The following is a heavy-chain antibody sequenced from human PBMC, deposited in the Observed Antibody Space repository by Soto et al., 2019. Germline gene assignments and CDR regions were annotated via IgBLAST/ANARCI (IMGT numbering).Heavy chain of an antibody. D-gene: IGHD6-6*01. J-gene: IGHJ6*02. CDR1: GGSISSGGYY. CDR3: ARGSSIAGLYYGMDV. V-gene: IGHV4-31*03. CDR2: NYYGGIT. Sequence: QVQLQESGPGLVKPSQTLSLTCTVSGGSISSGGYYWTWIRQHPGKGLVWIGYNYYGGITYYNPSLKSRVTISLDTSKNQFSLKLSSVTAADTAVYYCARGSSIAGLYYGMDVWGQGTTVTVSS.